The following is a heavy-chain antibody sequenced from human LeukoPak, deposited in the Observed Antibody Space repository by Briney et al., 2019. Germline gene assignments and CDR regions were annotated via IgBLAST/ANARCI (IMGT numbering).Heavy chain of an antibody. V-gene: IGHV3-48*02. Sequence: PGGSLRLSCAASAFTFSDYSMKWVRQAPGKGLEWISYIDTSSSTMYYADSVMGRFTISRDNAKESLYLQVNSLRDEDTAVYYCAREDDSWGPNNLDLWGQGTMVTVSS. CDR1: AFTFSDYS. CDR2: IDTSSSTM. CDR3: AREDDSWGPNNLDL. J-gene: IGHJ3*01. D-gene: IGHD7-27*01.